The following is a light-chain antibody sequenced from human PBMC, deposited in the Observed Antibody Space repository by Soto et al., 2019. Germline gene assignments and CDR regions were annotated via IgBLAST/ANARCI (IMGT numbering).Light chain of an antibody. CDR2: GAS. J-gene: IGKJ4*01. CDR1: QSVSSSY. V-gene: IGKV3-20*01. Sequence: MVLTQSPGTLSFPPGERVTLSCRASQSVSSSYLAWYQQKPGQAPRLLIYGASSRATGIPDRFSGSESGTDFTLTISRLEPEDFAVYYCQQYGSSRLTFGGGTKVDIK. CDR3: QQYGSSRLT.